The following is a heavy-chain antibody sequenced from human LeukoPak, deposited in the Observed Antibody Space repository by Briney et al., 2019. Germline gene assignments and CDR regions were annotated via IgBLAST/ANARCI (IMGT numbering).Heavy chain of an antibody. D-gene: IGHD3-10*01. J-gene: IGHJ4*02. CDR2: IIPILGIA. CDR1: GGTFSSYA. CDR3: ARGRAPGGYYFDY. V-gene: IGHV1-69*04. Sequence: SVKVSCKASGGTFSSYAISWVRQAPGQGLEWMGRIIPILGIANYAQKFQGRVTITADKSTSTAYMELSSLRSEDTAVYYCARGRAPGGYYFDYWGQGTLVTVSS.